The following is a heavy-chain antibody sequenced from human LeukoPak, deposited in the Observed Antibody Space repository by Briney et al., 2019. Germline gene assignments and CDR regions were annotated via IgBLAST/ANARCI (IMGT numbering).Heavy chain of an antibody. CDR3: ARGREVAGTVGY. D-gene: IGHD6-19*01. CDR1: GYTFTGYY. CDR2: INTISGGT. J-gene: IGHJ4*02. V-gene: IGHV1-2*02. Sequence: ASVKVSCKASGYTFTGYYMHWVRQAPGQGLEWIGWINTISGGTNYAQKFQGRVTMTRDTSISTAYMEMSRLTSDDTAVYYCARGREVAGTVGYWGQGTLVTVSS.